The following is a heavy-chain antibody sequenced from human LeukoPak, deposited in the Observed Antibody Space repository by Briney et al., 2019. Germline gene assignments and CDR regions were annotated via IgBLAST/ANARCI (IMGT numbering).Heavy chain of an antibody. CDR2: IKSDGSTT. V-gene: IGHV3-74*01. J-gene: IGHJ4*02. CDR1: GFTFSSYW. D-gene: IGHD2-21*01. CDR3: ARVVDPHFDY. Sequence: GGSLRLSCAASGFTFSSYWMHWVRQAPGKGLVWVSRIKSDGSTTTYADSVKGRVTISRDNAKNTLYLQMNSLRAEDTAVYYCARVVDPHFDYWGQGTLDTVSS.